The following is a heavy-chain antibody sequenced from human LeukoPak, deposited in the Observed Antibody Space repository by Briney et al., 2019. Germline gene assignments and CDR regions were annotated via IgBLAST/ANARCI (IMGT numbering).Heavy chain of an antibody. J-gene: IGHJ1*01. D-gene: IGHD5-12*01. CDR2: ISYSGST. CDR1: GGSINSYY. V-gene: IGHV4-59*08. Sequence: PETLSLTCTVSGGSINSYYWSWIRQPPGKGLEWIGYISYSGSTNFNPSLRSRVTISVDTSKNYFSLKLSSVTAADTAVYYCARHGGRGYSGYDMEYFQHWGQGTLVTVSS. CDR3: ARHGGRGYSGYDMEYFQH.